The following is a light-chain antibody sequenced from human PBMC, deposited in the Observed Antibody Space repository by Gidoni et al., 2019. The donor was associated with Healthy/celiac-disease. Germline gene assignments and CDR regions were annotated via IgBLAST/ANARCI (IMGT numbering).Light chain of an antibody. Sequence: EIVLTQSPATLSLSPGERATLSCRASQSVSSYLAWYQQKPGEAPSLLIYDASNRATGIPARFSGSGSCTDFTLTISSLVPEDFSVYYCQQRSNWPPITFGQGTRLEIK. CDR3: QQRSNWPPIT. V-gene: IGKV3-11*01. CDR2: DAS. CDR1: QSVSSY. J-gene: IGKJ5*01.